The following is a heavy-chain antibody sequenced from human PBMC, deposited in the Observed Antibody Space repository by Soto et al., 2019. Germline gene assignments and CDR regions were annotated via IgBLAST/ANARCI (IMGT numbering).Heavy chain of an antibody. Sequence: GESLKISCKGSGYSSTSYWIGWVRQMPGKGLEWMGIIYPGDSDTRYSPSFQGQVTISADKSISTAYLQWSSLKASDTAMYYCARRYDILTGPLKYYYYYGMDVWGQGTTVTVSS. V-gene: IGHV5-51*01. CDR1: GYSSTSYW. CDR3: ARRYDILTGPLKYYYYYGMDV. D-gene: IGHD3-9*01. J-gene: IGHJ6*02. CDR2: IYPGDSDT.